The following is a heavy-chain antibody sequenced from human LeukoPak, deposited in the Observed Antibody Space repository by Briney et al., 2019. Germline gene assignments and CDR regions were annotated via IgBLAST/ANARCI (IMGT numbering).Heavy chain of an antibody. CDR2: VYFSGIT. CDR3: ARTARLPDS. V-gene: IGHV4-4*09. Sequence: SETLSLTCTVSDDSIRTHYWSWIRQPPGKGLECVGYVYFSGITNYNPSLKSRVTMSVDTSKNQLSLKLSSVTAADTAVYYCARTARLPDSWGQGTLVTVSS. CDR1: DDSIRTHY. D-gene: IGHD2-21*01. J-gene: IGHJ4*02.